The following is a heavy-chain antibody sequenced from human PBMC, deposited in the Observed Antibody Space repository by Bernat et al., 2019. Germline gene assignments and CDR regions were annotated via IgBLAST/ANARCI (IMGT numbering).Heavy chain of an antibody. D-gene: IGHD5-12*01. Sequence: QLQLQESGPGLVKPSETLSLTCTVSGGSISSSSYYWGWIRQPPGKGLEWIGSIYYSGSTYYNPSRKSRVTISVDTSKNQFSLKLSSVTAADTAVYYCAREGGGYAPTWDDYYYYYMDVWGKGTTVTVSS. CDR3: AREGGGYAPTWDDYYYYYMDV. J-gene: IGHJ6*03. CDR1: GGSISSSSYY. V-gene: IGHV4-39*02. CDR2: IYYSGST.